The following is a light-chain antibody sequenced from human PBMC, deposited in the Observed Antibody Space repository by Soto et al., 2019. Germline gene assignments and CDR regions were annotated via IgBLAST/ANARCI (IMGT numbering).Light chain of an antibody. CDR2: KAS. Sequence: DIQMTQSPSSLTASVGDRVTITFRASDMIRTWLAWDQQKPGKAPKLLIYKASSLESGVPSRFSGSGSGTEFTLTISSLQPDDFATYYCQQYNSYSRTFGPGTKVDIK. CDR3: QQYNSYSRT. CDR1: DMIRTW. V-gene: IGKV1-5*03. J-gene: IGKJ1*01.